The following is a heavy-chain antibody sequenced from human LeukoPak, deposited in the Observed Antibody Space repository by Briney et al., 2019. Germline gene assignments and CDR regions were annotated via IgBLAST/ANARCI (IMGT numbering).Heavy chain of an antibody. Sequence: SETLSLTCAVSGGSIRSSNWWSWVRQPPGKGLEWIGEIYHSGSTNYNPSLKSRATISVDKSKNQFSLKLSSVTAADTAVYYCAKAHNWFDPWGQGTLVTVSS. V-gene: IGHV4-4*02. CDR2: IYHSGST. CDR3: AKAHNWFDP. J-gene: IGHJ5*02. CDR1: GGSIRSSNW.